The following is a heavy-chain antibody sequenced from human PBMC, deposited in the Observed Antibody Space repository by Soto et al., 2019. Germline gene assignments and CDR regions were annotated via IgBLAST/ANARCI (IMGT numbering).Heavy chain of an antibody. CDR1: GGSISSSSYY. V-gene: IGHV4-39*01. CDR3: ARPGGSSWYDLPYWYFDL. Sequence: QLQLQESGPGLVKPSETLSLTCTVSGGSISSSSYYWGWIRQPPGKGLEWIGSIYYSGSTYYNPSLKSRVTISVDTSKNQFSLKLSSVTAADTAVYYCARPGGSSWYDLPYWYFDLWGRGTLVTVSS. J-gene: IGHJ2*01. D-gene: IGHD6-13*01. CDR2: IYYSGST.